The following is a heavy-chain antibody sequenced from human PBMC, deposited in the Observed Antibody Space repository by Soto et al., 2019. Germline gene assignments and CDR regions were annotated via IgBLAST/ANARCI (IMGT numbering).Heavy chain of an antibody. J-gene: IGHJ5*01. CDR1: GFRFSTYN. CDR2: ISTTSFTI. Sequence: GGSLRLSCAASGFRFSTYNMDWVRQAPGKGPEWIAHISTTSFTIYYADSVKGRFTISRDNDRDSLYLEMNSLRDEDTAVYYCARDRCYDGTCYSASDSWGQGTLVTVSS. V-gene: IGHV3-48*02. D-gene: IGHD2-15*01. CDR3: ARDRCYDGTCYSASDS.